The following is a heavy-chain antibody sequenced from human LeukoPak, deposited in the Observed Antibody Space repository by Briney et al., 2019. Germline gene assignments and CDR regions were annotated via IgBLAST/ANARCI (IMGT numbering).Heavy chain of an antibody. V-gene: IGHV4-34*01. Sequence: PSETLSLTCAVYGGSFSGYYWSGIRQPPGKGLEWIGEINHSGSTNYNPSLKSRVTIPVDTSKNQFSLKLSSVTAADTAVYYCARGSRGSGGSCYRNWGQGTLVTVSS. CDR3: ARGSRGSGGSCYRN. CDR1: GGSFSGYY. J-gene: IGHJ4*02. CDR2: INHSGST. D-gene: IGHD2-15*01.